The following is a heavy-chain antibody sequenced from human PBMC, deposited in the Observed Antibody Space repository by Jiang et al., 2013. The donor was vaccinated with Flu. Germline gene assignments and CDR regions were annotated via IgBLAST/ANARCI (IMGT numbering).Heavy chain of an antibody. V-gene: IGHV1-3*01. CDR2: INAGNGNT. CDR3: ARGKSVAATSWFDP. D-gene: IGHD2-15*01. Sequence: EVKKPGASVKVSCKASGYTFTSYAMHWVRQAPGQRLEWMGWINAGNGNTKYSQKFQGRVTITRDTSASTAYMELSSLRSEDTAVYYCARGKSVAATSWFDPWGQGTLVTVSS. CDR1: GYTFTSYA. J-gene: IGHJ5*02.